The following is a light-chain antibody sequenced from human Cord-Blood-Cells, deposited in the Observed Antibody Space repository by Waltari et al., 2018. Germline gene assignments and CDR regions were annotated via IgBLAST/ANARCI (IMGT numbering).Light chain of an antibody. V-gene: IGKV1-33*01. J-gene: IGKJ4*01. CDR1: QDISIY. Sequence: DIQMTQSPSSLSASVGDRVTITCQARQDISIYLNWYQQKPGKAPKLLIYDASNLETGVPSRFSGSGSGTDFTFTISSLQPEGIATYYCEQYDNLPLTFGGGTTVEIK. CDR2: DAS. CDR3: EQYDNLPLT.